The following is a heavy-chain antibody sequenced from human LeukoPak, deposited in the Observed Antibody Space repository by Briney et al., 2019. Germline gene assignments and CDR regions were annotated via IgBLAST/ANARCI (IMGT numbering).Heavy chain of an antibody. V-gene: IGHV3-21*01. D-gene: IGHD3-16*01. J-gene: IGHJ4*02. CDR3: ASVRRGGLGAGGDSLDY. CDR1: GFTFSTYS. Sequence: GGSLRLSRAASGFTFSTYSKNWVRQAPGKGPESVSFISSSSCYIYYADSVKGRFTISRDNAKNSLYLHMNSLRAEDTAVCSCASVRRGGLGAGGDSLDYWGQGTLVTVSS. CDR2: ISSSSCYI.